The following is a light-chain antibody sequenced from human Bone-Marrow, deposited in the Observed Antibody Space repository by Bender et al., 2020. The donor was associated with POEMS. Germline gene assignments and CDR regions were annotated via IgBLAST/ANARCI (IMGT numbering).Light chain of an antibody. Sequence: QSALTQPPSVSGSPGQSVTISCTGTSDDVGGYNFVSWYQQHPGKAPRLMIYDVSNRPSGVSNRFSGSKSGNTASLTISGLQADDEAHYYCCSFAGSTTWVVGGGTKLTVL. CDR1: SDDVGGYNF. V-gene: IGLV2-11*01. J-gene: IGLJ3*02. CDR3: CSFAGSTTWV. CDR2: DVS.